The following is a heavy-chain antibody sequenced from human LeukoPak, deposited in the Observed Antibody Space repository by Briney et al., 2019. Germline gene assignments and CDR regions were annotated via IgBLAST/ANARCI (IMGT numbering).Heavy chain of an antibody. CDR3: AKDLNYGFDY. D-gene: IGHD3-10*01. CDR1: GFAFSTYA. V-gene: IGHV3-23*01. Sequence: AGGSLRLSCAASGFAFSTYAMSWVRQAPGKGLEWVSALSGNGDKTFYAGSVRGRFTISRDNSKNRLYLQMYGLRAEDTAVYYCAKDLNYGFDYWGQGTLVTVSS. J-gene: IGHJ4*02. CDR2: LSGNGDKT.